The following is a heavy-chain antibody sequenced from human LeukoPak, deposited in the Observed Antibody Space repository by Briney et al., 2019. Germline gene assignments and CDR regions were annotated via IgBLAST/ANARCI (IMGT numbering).Heavy chain of an antibody. CDR3: ARQLDLMGWFDP. CDR1: GGSISSGGYY. CDR2: IYYSGST. D-gene: IGHD1-1*01. Sequence: PSETLSLTRTVSGGSISSGGYYWSWIRQPPGKGLEWIGYIYYSGSTNYNPSLKSRVTISVDTSKNRFSLKLSSVTAADTAVYYCARQLDLMGWFDPWGQGTLVTVSS. V-gene: IGHV4-61*08. J-gene: IGHJ5*02.